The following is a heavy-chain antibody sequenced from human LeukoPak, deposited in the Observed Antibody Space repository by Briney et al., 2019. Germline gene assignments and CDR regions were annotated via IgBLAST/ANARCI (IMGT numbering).Heavy chain of an antibody. CDR2: IFYTGFT. Sequence: GSLRLSCGASGFTFSDYYMSWIRQSPGKGLEWVGYIFYTGFTHYNPSLESRVTISVDTSKNQFSLRLNSVTAADTAVYYCARDAYGGNSWGWFDPWGQGTLVTVSS. D-gene: IGHD4-23*01. CDR1: GFTFSDYY. J-gene: IGHJ5*02. CDR3: ARDAYGGNSWGWFDP. V-gene: IGHV4-59*01.